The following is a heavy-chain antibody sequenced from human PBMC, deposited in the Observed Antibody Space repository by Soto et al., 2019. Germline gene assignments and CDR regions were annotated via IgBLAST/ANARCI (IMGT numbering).Heavy chain of an antibody. J-gene: IGHJ5*02. D-gene: IGHD2-15*01. V-gene: IGHV4-39*01. CDR1: GGSISSSSYY. CDR3: ARHNLRIVVVLFDP. Sequence: SETLSLTCTVSGGSISSSSYYWGWIRQPPGKGLEWIGSIYYSGSTYYNPSLKSRVTISVDTSKNQFSLKLSSVTAADTAVYYCARHNLRIVVVLFDPWGQGTLVTVSS. CDR2: IYYSGST.